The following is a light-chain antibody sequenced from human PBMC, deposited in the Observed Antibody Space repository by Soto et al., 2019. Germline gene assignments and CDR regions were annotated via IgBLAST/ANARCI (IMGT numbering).Light chain of an antibody. V-gene: IGKV3-20*01. Sequence: EPVVTQSPGTLSLSPGETTTLSCRASQSVDSNYLAWYQQKPGQAPSLLIYVASTRATSIPDRFSGSGSWRAFTGTITNLDPEGLAVDDWPQYGRTAYNFGQRTKLEIK. CDR1: QSVDSNY. CDR3: PQYGRTAYN. CDR2: VAS. J-gene: IGKJ2*01.